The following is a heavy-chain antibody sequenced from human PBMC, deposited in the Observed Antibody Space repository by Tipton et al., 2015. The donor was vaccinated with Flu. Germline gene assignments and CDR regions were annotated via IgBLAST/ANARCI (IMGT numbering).Heavy chain of an antibody. V-gene: IGHV4-59*01. CDR2: IYYSGST. Sequence: TLSLTCTVSGGSISSYYWSWIRQPPGKGLEWIGYIYYSGSTNYNPSHKSRVTISVDTSKNQFSLKLSSVTAADTAVYYCARDRPNYYYYGMDVWGQGTTVTVSS. CDR1: GGSISSYY. J-gene: IGHJ6*02. CDR3: ARDRPNYYYYGMDV.